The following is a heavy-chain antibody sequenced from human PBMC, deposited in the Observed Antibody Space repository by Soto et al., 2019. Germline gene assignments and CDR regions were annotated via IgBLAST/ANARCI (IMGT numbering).Heavy chain of an antibody. CDR3: ARSYSSSSYFDY. J-gene: IGHJ4*02. V-gene: IGHV5-51*01. CDR1: GYSFTIYW. D-gene: IGHD6-6*01. Sequence: GESLKISCKGSGYSFTIYWIAWVRQMPGKGLEWMGMIYPGDSDTRYSPSFQGQVAISADKSITTAYLQWSSLSASDTAMYYCARSYSSSSYFDYWGQGALVTVSS. CDR2: IYPGDSDT.